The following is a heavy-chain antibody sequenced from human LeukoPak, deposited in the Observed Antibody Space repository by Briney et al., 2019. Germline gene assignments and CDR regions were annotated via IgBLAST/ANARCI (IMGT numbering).Heavy chain of an antibody. CDR2: LYSDGNT. CDR1: GFTVFTND. CDR3: ARGVEPLAANTLAY. D-gene: IGHD1-14*01. V-gene: IGHV3-53*01. Sequence: GGSLRLSCAASGFTVFTNDMTWVRQAPGRGLEWVSVLYSDGNTKYADSVQGRFTISRDNSKNTLYLEMNSLSPDDTAVYYCARGVEPLAANTLAYWGQGTLVTVSS. J-gene: IGHJ4*02.